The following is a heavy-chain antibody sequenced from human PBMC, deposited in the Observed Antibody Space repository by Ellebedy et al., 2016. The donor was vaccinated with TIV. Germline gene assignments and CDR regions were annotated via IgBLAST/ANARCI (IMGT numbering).Heavy chain of an antibody. V-gene: IGHV3-7*01. CDR2: IYQDGSEK. J-gene: IGHJ5*01. Sequence: GGSLKISCAASGFSFRSYWMSWVRQAPGKGLEWVANIYQDGSEKYYVDSVEGRFTISRDNANNVLYLQMRSLRAEDTAVYYCARRGSYGDYAVHVNSWFDSWGQGTPVTVAP. D-gene: IGHD4-17*01. CDR1: GFSFRSYW. CDR3: ARRGSYGDYAVHVNSWFDS.